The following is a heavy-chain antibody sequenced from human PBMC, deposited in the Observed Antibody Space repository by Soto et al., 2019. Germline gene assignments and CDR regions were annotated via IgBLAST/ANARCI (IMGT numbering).Heavy chain of an antibody. CDR3: ARVEWLFPMAAFDI. V-gene: IGHV5-51*01. J-gene: IGHJ3*02. D-gene: IGHD3-3*01. CDR1: GYSFTSYL. Sequence: GESLKISCTGSGYSFTSYLIGWVRQLPGKGLEWMGIIYPGDSDTRYSPSFQGQVTISADKSISTAYLQWSSLKASDTAMYYCARVEWLFPMAAFDIWGQGTMVTVSS. CDR2: IYPGDSDT.